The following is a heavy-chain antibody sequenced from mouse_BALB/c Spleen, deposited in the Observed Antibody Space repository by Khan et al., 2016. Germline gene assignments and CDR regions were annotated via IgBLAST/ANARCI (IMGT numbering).Heavy chain of an antibody. CDR3: KGYYAAY. CDR2: ISPGNGDI. V-gene: IGHV1S53*02. Sequence: QVQLKESDAELVKPGASAKISCKASGYTFTDPAIHWVKQTPEQGLEWIGYISPGNGDIKYTEKFKGKATMTADKSSSTAYMQLNSLTSEVSRVYFGKGYYAAYWGQGTLIAVSA. D-gene: IGHD2-3*01. CDR1: GYTFTDPA. J-gene: IGHJ3*01.